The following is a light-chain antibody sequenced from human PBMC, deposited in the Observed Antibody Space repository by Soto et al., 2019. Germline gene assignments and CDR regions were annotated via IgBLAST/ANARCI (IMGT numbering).Light chain of an antibody. CDR1: SSDVGSYNF. CDR3: CSYAGRSTWV. J-gene: IGLJ3*02. CDR2: EVT. Sequence: QSVLTQPASVSGSPGQSISISCTGTSSDVGSYNFVSWYQQHPGKAPKVMIYEVTKRPSGVSNRFSGSKSGNTASLTISGLQAEDEADYYCCSYAGRSTWVLGGGTKVTVL. V-gene: IGLV2-23*02.